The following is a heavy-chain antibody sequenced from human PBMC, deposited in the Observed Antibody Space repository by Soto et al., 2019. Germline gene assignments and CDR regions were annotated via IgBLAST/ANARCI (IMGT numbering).Heavy chain of an antibody. CDR1: GGSFSGYY. J-gene: IGHJ4*02. Sequence: ETLSLTCAVYGGSFSGYYWSWIRQPPGKGLEWIGEINHSGSTNYNPSLKSRVTISVDTSKNQFSLKLSSVTAADTAVYYCARGYYDFWSGKGLGFDYWGQGTLVTVSS. D-gene: IGHD3-3*01. V-gene: IGHV4-34*01. CDR2: INHSGST. CDR3: ARGYYDFWSGKGLGFDY.